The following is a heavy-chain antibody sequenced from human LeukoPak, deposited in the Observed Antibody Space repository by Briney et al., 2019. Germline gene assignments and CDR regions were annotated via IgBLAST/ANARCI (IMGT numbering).Heavy chain of an antibody. CDR3: ARLGITMVRGVIAERGFDY. V-gene: IGHV3-21*03. CDR2: ISSSSSYI. J-gene: IGHJ4*02. CDR1: GFTVSSNY. D-gene: IGHD3-10*01. Sequence: GGSLRLSCAASGFTVSSNYMTWVRQAPGKGLEWVSSISSSSSYIYYADSVKGRFTISRDNAKNSLYLQMNSLRAEDTAVYYCARLGITMVRGVIAERGFDYWGQGTLVTVSS.